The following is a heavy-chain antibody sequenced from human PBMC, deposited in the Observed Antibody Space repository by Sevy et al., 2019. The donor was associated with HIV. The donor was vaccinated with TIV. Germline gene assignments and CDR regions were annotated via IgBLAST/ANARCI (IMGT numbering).Heavy chain of an antibody. CDR3: ARDPVRGSVFDP. D-gene: IGHD3-16*01. V-gene: IGHV4-4*02. J-gene: IGHJ5*02. Sequence: SETLSLTCAVSGGSISSSNWWSWVRQPPGKGLEWIGEIYHSGSTNYNPSLKSQVTISVDKSKNQFSLKLSSVTAADTAVYYCARDPVRGSVFDPWGQGTLVTVSS. CDR2: IYHSGST. CDR1: GGSISSSNW.